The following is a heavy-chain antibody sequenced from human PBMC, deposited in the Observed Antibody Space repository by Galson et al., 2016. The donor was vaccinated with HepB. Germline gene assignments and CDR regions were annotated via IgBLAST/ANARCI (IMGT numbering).Heavy chain of an antibody. CDR1: GFTVNNNY. CDR2: IYSGGST. J-gene: IGHJ5*02. CDR3: ARDIGP. Sequence: SLRLFCAASGFTVNNNYMRWVRQAPGKGLGWVSLIYSGGSTSFADSVKGRFTISRDNSKNTLYLQMNSLRVEDTAVYFCARDIGPVGQGTLVTVSS. V-gene: IGHV3-53*01.